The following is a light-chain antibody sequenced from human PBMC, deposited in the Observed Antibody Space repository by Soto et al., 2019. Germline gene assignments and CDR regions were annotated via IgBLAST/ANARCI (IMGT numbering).Light chain of an antibody. CDR2: DAS. J-gene: IGKJ4*01. V-gene: IGKV1-33*01. CDR3: QQYDNLPFT. CDR1: QDISNY. Sequence: DIQMTQSPSSMSASVADRVTITCHASQDISNYLNWYQQKPGKAPKLLIYDASNLETGVPSRFSGSGSGADFTFTISSLQPEDIATYYCQQYDNLPFTFGGGTKVDIK.